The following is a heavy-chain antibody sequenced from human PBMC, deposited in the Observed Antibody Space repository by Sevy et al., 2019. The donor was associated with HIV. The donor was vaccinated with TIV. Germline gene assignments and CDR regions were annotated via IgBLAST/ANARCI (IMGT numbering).Heavy chain of an antibody. J-gene: IGHJ4*02. CDR1: GGSISSTTYY. CDR3: ARHGGIAVATLDY. CDR2: SYYSGST. D-gene: IGHD6-19*01. V-gene: IGHV4-39*01. Sequence: SETLSLTCTVSGGSISSTTYYWGWIRQPPGKGLEWIASSYYSGSTYYNVSLESRVTISVDMSENQFSLRLSTVTAADTAVYYCARHGGIAVATLDYWGQGTLVTVSS.